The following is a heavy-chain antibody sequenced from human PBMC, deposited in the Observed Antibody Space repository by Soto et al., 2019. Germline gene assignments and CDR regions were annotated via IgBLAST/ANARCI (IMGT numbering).Heavy chain of an antibody. D-gene: IGHD4-17*01. CDR1: GFVFNTFW. J-gene: IGHJ4*02. CDR2: IRQDGSEQ. Sequence: EVQLVESGRNLVQPGGSLRLSCAASGFVFNTFWMSWVRQAPGKGLEWVASIRQDGSEQFYVDSVKGRFTISRDNAKNSPSLQMNSLRAEDTAVYYCARASFYGDFYLDHWGRGTRVTVSS. V-gene: IGHV3-7*01. CDR3: ARASFYGDFYLDH.